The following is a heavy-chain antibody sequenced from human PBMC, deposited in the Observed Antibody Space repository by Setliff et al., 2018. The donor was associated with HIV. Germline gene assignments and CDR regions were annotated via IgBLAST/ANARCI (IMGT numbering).Heavy chain of an antibody. CDR3: ARISVASRYNSDMDV. V-gene: IGHV3-30*02. CDR2: IRSDETNK. Sequence: GGSLRLSCAASGFTFSNYGMHWVRQGPGKGLEWVAFIRSDETNKYYSDSVKGRFTISRDTSKNTLFLQINSLRPEDTAVYYCARISVASRYNSDMDVWGKGTTVTVSS. CDR1: GFTFSNYG. J-gene: IGHJ6*03. D-gene: IGHD5-12*01.